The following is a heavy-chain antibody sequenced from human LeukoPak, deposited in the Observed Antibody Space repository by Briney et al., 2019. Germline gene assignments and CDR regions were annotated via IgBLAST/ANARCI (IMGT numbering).Heavy chain of an antibody. Sequence: GGSLRLSCAASGFTFRNYAMHWVRQSPGKGLEWVSVIGDGGGKNYFADSVKGRFTISRDNSKNTLYLQMNSLRADDTALYYCAKDVRGYRRRLDYWGQGTLVTGSS. V-gene: IGHV3-23*01. CDR3: AKDVRGYRRRLDY. CDR1: GFTFRNYA. CDR2: IGDGGGKN. J-gene: IGHJ4*02. D-gene: IGHD5-18*01.